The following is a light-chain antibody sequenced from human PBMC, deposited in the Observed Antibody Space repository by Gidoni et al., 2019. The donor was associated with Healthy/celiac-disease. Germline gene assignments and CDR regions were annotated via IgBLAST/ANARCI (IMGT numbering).Light chain of an antibody. V-gene: IGKV3D-11*01. J-gene: IGKJ5*01. CDR3: QQRSNPIT. CDR1: QGVSSY. CDR2: DAS. Sequence: LLPLSPATLSLSPGEIATLSCRASQGVSSYLAWYQQKPGQAPRLLIYDASNRATGIPARFSGSGPGTDFTLTISSREPEDFTVYYCQQRSNPITFGQGTRLEIK.